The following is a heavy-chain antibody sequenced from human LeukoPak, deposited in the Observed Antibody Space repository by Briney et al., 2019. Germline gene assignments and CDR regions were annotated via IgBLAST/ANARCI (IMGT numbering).Heavy chain of an antibody. CDR1: GFTFSSYG. CDR2: IRYDGSNK. D-gene: IGHD1-7*01. CDR3: AKDLESKLELRTGWFDP. Sequence: PGGSLRLSCAASGFTFSSYGMHWVRQAPGKGLEWVAFIRYDGSNKYYADSVKGRFTISRDNSKNTLYLQMNSLRAEDTAVYYCAKDLESKLELRTGWFDPWGQGTLVTVSS. V-gene: IGHV3-30*02. J-gene: IGHJ5*02.